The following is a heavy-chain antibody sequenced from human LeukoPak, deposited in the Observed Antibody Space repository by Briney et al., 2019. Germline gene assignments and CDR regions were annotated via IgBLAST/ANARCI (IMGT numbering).Heavy chain of an antibody. D-gene: IGHD3-22*01. CDR3: TTAPYYDSSGRPSDY. CDR2: IKSKTDGGTT. Sequence: GGSLRLSCAVSGFTFSNAWMSWVRQAPGEGLEWVGRIKSKTDGGTTDYAAPMRGRFTISRDDSKNKLYLEMNSLKTEDTAMYYCTTAPYYDSSGRPSDYWGQGTLVTVSS. J-gene: IGHJ4*02. V-gene: IGHV3-15*01. CDR1: GFTFSNAW.